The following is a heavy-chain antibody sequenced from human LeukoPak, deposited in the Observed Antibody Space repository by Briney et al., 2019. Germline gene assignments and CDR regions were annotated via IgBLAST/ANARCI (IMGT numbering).Heavy chain of an antibody. CDR2: ISAYNGNT. J-gene: IGHJ3*02. CDR3: ARTPYCSGGSCYSSAFDI. Sequence: GASVKVSCKASGYTFTSYGISWVRQAPGQGLERMGWISAYNGNTNYAQKLQGRVTMTTDTSTNTAYMELRSLRSDDTAVYHCARTPYCSGGSCYSSAFDIWGQGTMVIVSS. D-gene: IGHD2-15*01. CDR1: GYTFTSYG. V-gene: IGHV1-18*01.